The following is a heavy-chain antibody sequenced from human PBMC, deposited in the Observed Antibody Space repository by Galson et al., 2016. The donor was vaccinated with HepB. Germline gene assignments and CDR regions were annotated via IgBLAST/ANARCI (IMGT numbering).Heavy chain of an antibody. CDR3: VRDRERSLDC. CDR2: ISTHSGTT. D-gene: IGHD2-21*02. V-gene: IGHV1-18*01. J-gene: IGHJ4*02. CDR1: GYTLTTYG. Sequence: SLRVSCKASGYTLTTYGITWVRQAPGQGLEWLGWISTHSGTTNHAQELQGRITMTTDTSASTAYMELANLKSDDTAIYYCVRDRERSLDCWGQGTLVSVSS.